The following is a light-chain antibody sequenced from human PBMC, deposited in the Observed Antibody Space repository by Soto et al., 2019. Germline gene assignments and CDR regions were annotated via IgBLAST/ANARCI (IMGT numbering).Light chain of an antibody. Sequence: DIQMTHSPSSLSASLGDRVTITCRTSQRITNYLNWYQQKPGKAPKLLIYAASTLQSGVPSRFSGSGSGTDFTLTISSLQPGDFASYYCQQTYTSPLYTFGQGTKLEIK. V-gene: IGKV1-39*01. CDR3: QQTYTSPLYT. CDR1: QRITNY. J-gene: IGKJ2*01. CDR2: AAS.